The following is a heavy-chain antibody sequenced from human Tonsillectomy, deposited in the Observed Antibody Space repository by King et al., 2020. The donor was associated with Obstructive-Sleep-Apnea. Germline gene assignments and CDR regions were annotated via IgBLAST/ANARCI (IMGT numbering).Heavy chain of an antibody. Sequence: VQLQESGPGLVKPSETLSLTCTVSGGSISSSSHFWVWIRQPPGKGLEWIGSIYYNWVTYYNPSLKSRVSISVATSRNQFSLSLSSVTAADTAGYYWARDQREVRSVYGTSFDHWGQGTLGTVSP. V-gene: IGHV4-39*07. D-gene: IGHD5/OR15-5a*01. CDR1: GGSISSSSHF. J-gene: IGHJ4*02. CDR3: ARDQREVRSVYGTSFDH. CDR2: IYYNWVT.